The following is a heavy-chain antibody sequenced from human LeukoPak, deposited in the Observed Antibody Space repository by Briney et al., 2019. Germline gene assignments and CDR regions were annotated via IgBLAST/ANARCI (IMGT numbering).Heavy chain of an antibody. CDR2: IKQDGSEK. J-gene: IGHJ4*02. Sequence: GGSLRLSCAASGFTFSSYSMNWVRQAPGKGLEWVANIKQDGSEKYYVDSVKGRFTISRDNANNSLYLQMNSLRAEDTAVYYCAREGGIVATILLDYWGQGTLVTVSS. D-gene: IGHD5-12*01. CDR1: GFTFSSYS. V-gene: IGHV3-7*03. CDR3: AREGGIVATILLDY.